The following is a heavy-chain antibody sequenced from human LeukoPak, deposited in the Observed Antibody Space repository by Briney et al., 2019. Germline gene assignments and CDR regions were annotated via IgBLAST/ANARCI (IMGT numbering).Heavy chain of an antibody. CDR1: GYTLTELS. D-gene: IGHD3-3*01. Sequence: ASVKVSCKVSGYTLTELSMHWVRQAPGKGLEWMGGFVPEDGETIYAQKFQGRVTMTEDTSTDTAYMELSSLRSEDTAVYYCATTNSPWSGYLGFSWFDPWGQGTLVTVSS. J-gene: IGHJ5*02. V-gene: IGHV1-24*01. CDR2: FVPEDGET. CDR3: ATTNSPWSGYLGFSWFDP.